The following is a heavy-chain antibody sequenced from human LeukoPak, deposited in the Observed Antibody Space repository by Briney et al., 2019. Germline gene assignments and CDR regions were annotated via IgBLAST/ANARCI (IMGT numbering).Heavy chain of an antibody. J-gene: IGHJ6*02. V-gene: IGHV3-30*19. CDR2: ISYDGSNK. CDR3: ARGHYYYYGMDI. CDR1: GFTFSSYG. Sequence: PGWSLRLSCAASGFTFSSYGMHWVRQAPGKGLEWVAVISYDGSNKYYADSVKGRFTISRDNSKNTLYLQMNSLRAEDTAVYYCARGHYYYYGMDIWGQGTTVTVSS.